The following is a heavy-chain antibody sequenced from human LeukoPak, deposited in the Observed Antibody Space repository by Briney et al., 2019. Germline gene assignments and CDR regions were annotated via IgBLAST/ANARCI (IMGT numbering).Heavy chain of an antibody. Sequence: ASVKVSCKASGYTFTSYYMHWVRQAPGQGLEWMGIINPSGGSTSYAQKFQGRVTMTRDMSTSTVYMELSSLRSEDTAVYYCARDSLSVNFDYWGQGTLVTVSS. D-gene: IGHD3-16*02. J-gene: IGHJ4*02. CDR2: INPSGGST. CDR1: GYTFTSYY. V-gene: IGHV1-46*01. CDR3: ARDSLSVNFDY.